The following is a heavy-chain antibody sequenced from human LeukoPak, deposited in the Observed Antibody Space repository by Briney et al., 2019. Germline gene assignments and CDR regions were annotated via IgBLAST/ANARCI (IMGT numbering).Heavy chain of an antibody. V-gene: IGHV4-4*07. J-gene: IGHJ5*02. CDR1: GGSISSYY. Sequence: SETLSLTCTVSGGSISSYYWSWVRQPAGKGLEWIGRIYASGNTNYNPSLKGRVTMTVDTSKNQFSLKLSSVTAADTAVYYCARQSGVNWFDPWGQGTLVTVSS. CDR3: ARQSGVNWFDP. D-gene: IGHD3-10*01. CDR2: IYASGNT.